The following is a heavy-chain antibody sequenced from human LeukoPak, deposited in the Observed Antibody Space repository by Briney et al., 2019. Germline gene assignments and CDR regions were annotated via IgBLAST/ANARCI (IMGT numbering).Heavy chain of an antibody. J-gene: IGHJ5*02. CDR3: VKGGHYSFFDP. CDR2: IRITVDNT. CDR1: GFAFGNYA. D-gene: IGHD3-10*01. Sequence: GGSLRLSCAASGFAFGNYAMTWVRQAPGKGLEWVSAIRITVDNTHYADSVKGRFSLSRDNSKHTLSLQMNSLRAEDTAVYYCVKGGHYSFFDPWGQGTLVTVSS. V-gene: IGHV3-23*01.